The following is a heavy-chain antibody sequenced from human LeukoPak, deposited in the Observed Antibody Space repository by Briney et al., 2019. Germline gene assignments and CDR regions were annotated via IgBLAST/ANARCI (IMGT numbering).Heavy chain of an antibody. CDR1: GGSISSGSYY. CDR2: IYTSGST. Sequence: SETLSLTCTVSGGSISSGSYYWSWIRQPAGKGLEWIGRIYTSGSTNYNPSLKSRVTISVDTSKNQFPLKLSSVTAADTAVYYCAREGYSYGYDYWGQGTLVTVSS. CDR3: AREGYSYGYDY. D-gene: IGHD5-18*01. J-gene: IGHJ4*02. V-gene: IGHV4-61*02.